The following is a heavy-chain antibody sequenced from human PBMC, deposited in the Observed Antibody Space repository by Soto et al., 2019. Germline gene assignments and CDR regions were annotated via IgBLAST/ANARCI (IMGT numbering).Heavy chain of an antibody. CDR1: GFTFTTYA. CDR3: AQVNSIVGDADHDY. CDR2: ISSSGDIP. J-gene: IGHJ4*02. V-gene: IGHV3-23*01. D-gene: IGHD1-26*01. Sequence: EVQLLESGGGLVQPGGSLRLSCAASGFTFTTYAMSWVRQPPGKGLGWVSGISSSGDIPYYADSVKGRFTISRDQSKKTAYLQINSLRAEATALYYCAQVNSIVGDADHDYWGQGTLVSVSS.